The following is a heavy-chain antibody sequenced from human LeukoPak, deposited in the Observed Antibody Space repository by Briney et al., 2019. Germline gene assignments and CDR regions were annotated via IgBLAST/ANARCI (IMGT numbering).Heavy chain of an antibody. J-gene: IGHJ4*02. D-gene: IGHD5-24*01. CDR3: ARIDGSDDY. CDR2: IYSGGTT. V-gene: IGHV3-53*01. Sequence: GGSLRLSCAASGFTVSSNYMSWVRQAPGKGLEWVSVIYSGGTTYYSDSVRGRFTISRDNSKNTLYLQTNSLTADDTAVYYCARIDGSDDYWGQGTLVTVSS. CDR1: GFTVSSNY.